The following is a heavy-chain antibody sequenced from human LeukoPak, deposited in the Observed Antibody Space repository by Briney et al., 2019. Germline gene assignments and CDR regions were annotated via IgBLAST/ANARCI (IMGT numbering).Heavy chain of an antibody. Sequence: SQTLSLTCTVSGGSISSGDYYWSWIRQPPGKGLEWIGYIYYSGSTYYNPSLKSRVTISVDTSKNQFSLKLSSVTAADTAVYYCARGQDYYDSSGPRDVTAYWGQGTLVTVSS. V-gene: IGHV4-30-4*01. D-gene: IGHD3-22*01. CDR1: GGSISSGDYY. CDR3: ARGQDYYDSSGPRDVTAY. J-gene: IGHJ4*02. CDR2: IYYSGST.